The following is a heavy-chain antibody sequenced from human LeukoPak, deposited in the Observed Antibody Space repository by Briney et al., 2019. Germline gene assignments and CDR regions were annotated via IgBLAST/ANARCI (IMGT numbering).Heavy chain of an antibody. CDR3: ARPSRYCSDGVCKSGHLDS. Sequence: GESLKISCKASGYNFAAYWIGWVRQTPGKGLEWMGIIYPHDSDTRYSPSFQGQVTISADKSISTAYAQWSSLKASDTATYFCARPSRYCSDGVCKSGHLDSWGRGTPVTVSS. V-gene: IGHV5-51*01. CDR2: IYPHDSDT. D-gene: IGHD2-15*01. J-gene: IGHJ5*01. CDR1: GYNFAAYW.